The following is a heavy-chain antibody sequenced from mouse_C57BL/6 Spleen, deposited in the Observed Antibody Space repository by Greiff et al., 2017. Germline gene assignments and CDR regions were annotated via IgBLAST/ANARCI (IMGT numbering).Heavy chain of an antibody. CDR2: ISSGGSYT. J-gene: IGHJ2*01. V-gene: IGHV5-6*01. Sequence: EVHLVESGGDLVKPGGSLKLSCAASGFTFSSYGMSWVRQTPDKRLEWVATISSGGSYTYYPDSVKGRFTISRDNAKNTLYLQMSRLKSEDTAMYYCAKRSNYHYFDYWGQGTTLTVSS. D-gene: IGHD2-5*01. CDR3: AKRSNYHYFDY. CDR1: GFTFSSYG.